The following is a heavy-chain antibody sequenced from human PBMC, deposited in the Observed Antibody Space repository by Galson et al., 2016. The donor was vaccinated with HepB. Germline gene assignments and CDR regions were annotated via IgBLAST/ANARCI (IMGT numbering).Heavy chain of an antibody. J-gene: IGHJ4*02. CDR1: GGSISSENW. D-gene: IGHD6-19*01. CDR2: IYRSGTS. Sequence: LSLTCAVSGGSISSENWWSWVRQPPGKGLEWIGEIYRSGTSNSHPSLKSRVTISLDKSNNQFSLRLSSVTAADTALYYCARHIGVPGTRGFDFWGQGILVTVSS. V-gene: IGHV4-4*02. CDR3: ARHIGVPGTRGFDF.